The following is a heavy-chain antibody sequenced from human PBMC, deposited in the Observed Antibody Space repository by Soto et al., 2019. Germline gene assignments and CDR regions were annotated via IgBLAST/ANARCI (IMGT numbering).Heavy chain of an antibody. V-gene: IGHV1-69*13. CDR2: IIPIFGTA. Sequence: VKVSCKASGGTFSSYAISWVRQAPGQGLEWMGGIIPIFGTANYAQKFQGRVTITADESTSTAYMELSSLRSEDTAVYYCARYGYCSSTSCYSGRGGNWFDPWGQGTLVTVSS. CDR1: GGTFSSYA. CDR3: ARYGYCSSTSCYSGRGGNWFDP. D-gene: IGHD2-2*01. J-gene: IGHJ5*02.